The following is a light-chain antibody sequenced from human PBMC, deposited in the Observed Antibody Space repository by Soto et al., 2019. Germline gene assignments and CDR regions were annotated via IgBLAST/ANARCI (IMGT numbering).Light chain of an antibody. CDR1: QGIRTE. CDR2: GAS. V-gene: IGKV1-6*01. Sequence: AIQMTQSPFSLSASVGDRVTITCRASQGIRTELGWYQQRPGRAPKLLIYGASTLQSGVPSRFSGSGSGTDFTLTISDLQPEDFATYYCLQDSSYPRTFGQGTKIDIK. J-gene: IGKJ1*01. CDR3: LQDSSYPRT.